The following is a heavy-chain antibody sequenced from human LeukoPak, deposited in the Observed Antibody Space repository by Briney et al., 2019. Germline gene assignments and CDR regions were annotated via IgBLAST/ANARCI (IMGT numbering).Heavy chain of an antibody. D-gene: IGHD3-16*01. Sequence: GALPLSSAAPGFPLSRYEMNWVRPAPGKGREWVSYISSSGSAIYYADSVKGRFSISRDNAKNSLYLQMHSVRAEDTAVYYCARDGDGSYVWGDDYGMDVWGQGTTVTVSS. V-gene: IGHV3-48*03. J-gene: IGHJ6*02. CDR1: GFPLSRYE. CDR2: ISSSGSAI. CDR3: ARDGDGSYVWGDDYGMDV.